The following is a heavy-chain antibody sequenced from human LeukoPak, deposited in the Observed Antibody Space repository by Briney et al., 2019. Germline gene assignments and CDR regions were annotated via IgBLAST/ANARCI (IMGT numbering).Heavy chain of an antibody. Sequence: ASVKVSCKASAYTFSDYYVHWVQQAPGQGLEWMGWFHPSSGGAGYAPKFQGRVIMTSDTSISTAYTHLTRLRSDDTAVCYCAIKRIRGNPFDYWGQGTLVTVSS. CDR2: FHPSSGGA. J-gene: IGHJ4*02. CDR3: AIKRIRGNPFDY. D-gene: IGHD4-23*01. CDR1: AYTFSDYY. V-gene: IGHV1-2*02.